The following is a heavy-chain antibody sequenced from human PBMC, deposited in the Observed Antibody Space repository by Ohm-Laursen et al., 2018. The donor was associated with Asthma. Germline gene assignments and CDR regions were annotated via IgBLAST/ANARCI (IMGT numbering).Heavy chain of an antibody. CDR2: ISTASTFI. Sequence: SLRLSCTASGYTFRRYSIHWVRQAPGKGLEWVASISTASTFIYYADSVRGRFTTSRDNANDLVYLQMHDLRAEDTALYYCASNLRYFDYRVWGQGTTVIVSS. V-gene: IGHV3-21*01. D-gene: IGHD3-9*01. CDR3: ASNLRYFDYRV. CDR1: GYTFRRYS. J-gene: IGHJ6*01.